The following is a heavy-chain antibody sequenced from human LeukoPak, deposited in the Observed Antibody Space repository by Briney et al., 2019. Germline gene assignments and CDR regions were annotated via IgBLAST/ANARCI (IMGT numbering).Heavy chain of an antibody. D-gene: IGHD2-21*02. CDR3: ARGLGVVTAQSEQPKPRYFDL. CDR2: ISAYYGNT. J-gene: IGHJ2*01. Sequence: GASVKVSCKASGYTFISYGISWVRQAPGQGLEWMGWISAYYGNTNYAQNLQGRVTMTTDTSTSTAYMELRSLRSDDTAVYYCARGLGVVTAQSEQPKPRYFDLWGRGTPVTVSS. CDR1: GYTFISYG. V-gene: IGHV1-18*01.